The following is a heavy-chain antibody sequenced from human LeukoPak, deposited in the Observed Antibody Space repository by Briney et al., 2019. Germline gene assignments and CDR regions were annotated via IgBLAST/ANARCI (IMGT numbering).Heavy chain of an antibody. J-gene: IGHJ6*03. CDR3: AKEGYYYLDV. V-gene: IGHV3-30*02. CDR1: GFTFNTYG. CDR2: IRYDGSNE. Sequence: GGSLRLSCAASGFTFNTYGMHWVRQAPGKGLEWVAFIRYDGSNECYADSVKGRFTISRDNSKNTLYLQMNSLRPEDTAVYYCAKEGYYYLDVWGKGTTVTVSS.